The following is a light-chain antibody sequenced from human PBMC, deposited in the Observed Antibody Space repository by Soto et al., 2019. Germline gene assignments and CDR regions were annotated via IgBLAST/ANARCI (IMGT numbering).Light chain of an antibody. J-gene: IGLJ3*02. CDR2: LEGSGSY. CDR1: SGHSSYI. Sequence: QTVVTQSSSASASLGSSVKLTCTLSSGHSSYIIAWHQQQPGKAPRYLMKLEGSGSYNKGSGVPDRFSGSSSGADRYLTISNLQSEDEADYYCCSYARGSRAFGGGTKVTVL. V-gene: IGLV4-60*03. CDR3: CSYARGSRA.